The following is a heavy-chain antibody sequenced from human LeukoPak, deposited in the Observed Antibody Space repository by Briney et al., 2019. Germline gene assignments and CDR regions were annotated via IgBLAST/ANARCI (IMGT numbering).Heavy chain of an antibody. D-gene: IGHD2-2*01. CDR2: INPNSGGT. V-gene: IGHV1-2*02. CDR1: GYTFTGYY. Sequence: GASVKVSCKASGYTFTGYYMHWVRQAPGQGLEWMGWINPNSGGTNYAQKFRGRVTMTRDTSISTAYTELSRLRSDDTAVYYCARDRLPAAGDAFDIWGQGTMVTVSS. CDR3: ARDRLPAAGDAFDI. J-gene: IGHJ3*02.